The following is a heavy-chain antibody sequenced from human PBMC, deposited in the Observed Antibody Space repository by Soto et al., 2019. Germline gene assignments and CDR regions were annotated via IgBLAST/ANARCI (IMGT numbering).Heavy chain of an antibody. CDR1: GYTFTTYG. Sequence: QVPLVQSGGEVKKPGASVKVSCKASGYTFTTYGISWVRQAPGQGLEWMGWISAYNGNTSYAQKLQGRVTMTTDTSTSIAYMELRSLRSDDTAVYYCARVFFRLFAFDIWGQGTMVTVSS. CDR2: ISAYNGNT. V-gene: IGHV1-18*01. CDR3: ARVFFRLFAFDI. D-gene: IGHD3-22*01. J-gene: IGHJ3*02.